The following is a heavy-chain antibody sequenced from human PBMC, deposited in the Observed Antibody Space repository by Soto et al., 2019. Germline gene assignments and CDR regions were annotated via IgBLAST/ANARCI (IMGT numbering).Heavy chain of an antibody. V-gene: IGHV1-3*01. CDR3: ARGLNGYLHYFDY. D-gene: IGHD5-18*01. J-gene: IGHJ4*02. CDR1: GYTFTSYA. CDR2: INAGNGNT. Sequence: QVQLVQSGAEVKKPGASVKVSCKASGYTFTSYAMHWVRQAPGQRLEWLGWINAGNGNTKYSQKFXXRXXITRDTYASTADMELSSLRSEDTAVYYCARGLNGYLHYFDYWGQGTPVTVSS.